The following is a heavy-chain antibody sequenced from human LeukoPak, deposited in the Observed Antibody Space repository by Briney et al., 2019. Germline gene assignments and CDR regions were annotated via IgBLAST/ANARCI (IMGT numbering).Heavy chain of an antibody. J-gene: IGHJ6*03. CDR2: IYTSGST. Sequence: SETLSLTCTVSGGSISSYYWSWIRQPPGKGLEWIGYIYTSGSTNYNPSLKSRVTISVDTSKNQFSLKLSSVTAADTAVYYCARQNYYYYMDVWGKGTTVTLSS. V-gene: IGHV4-4*09. CDR3: ARQNYYYYMDV. CDR1: GGSISSYY.